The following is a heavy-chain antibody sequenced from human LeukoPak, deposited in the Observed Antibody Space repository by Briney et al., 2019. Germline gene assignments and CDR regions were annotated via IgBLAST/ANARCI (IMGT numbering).Heavy chain of an antibody. D-gene: IGHD3-3*01. Sequence: ASVKVSCKASGYTFTSYGISWVRQAPGQGLEWMGWISAYSGNTNYAQKLQGRVTMTTDTSTSTAYMELRSLRSDDTAVYYCARVLNYDFWSGYYTGTLDYWGQGTLVTVSS. V-gene: IGHV1-18*01. J-gene: IGHJ4*02. CDR3: ARVLNYDFWSGYYTGTLDY. CDR1: GYTFTSYG. CDR2: ISAYSGNT.